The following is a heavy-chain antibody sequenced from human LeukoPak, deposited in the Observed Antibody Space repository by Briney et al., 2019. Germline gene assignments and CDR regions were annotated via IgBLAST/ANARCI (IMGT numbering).Heavy chain of an antibody. CDR1: GYTFTGYY. J-gene: IGHJ5*02. CDR3: ARLVVAATKLNWFDP. Sequence: ASVKVSCKASGYTFTGYYMHWVRQAPGQGLEWMGWINPNSGGTNYAQKFQGRVTMTTDTSTSTAYMELRSLRSDDTAVYYCARLVVAATKLNWFDPWGQGTLVTVSS. D-gene: IGHD2-15*01. V-gene: IGHV1-2*02. CDR2: INPNSGGT.